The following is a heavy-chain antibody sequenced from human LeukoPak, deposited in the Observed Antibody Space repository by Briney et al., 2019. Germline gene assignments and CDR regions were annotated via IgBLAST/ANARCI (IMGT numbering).Heavy chain of an antibody. CDR3: ARVGDSSGYFFDY. D-gene: IGHD3-22*01. J-gene: IGHJ4*02. V-gene: IGHV3-21*01. Sequence: PGGSLRLSCAASGFTSSSYSMNWVRQAPGKGLEWVSSISSSSSYIYYADSVKGRFTISRDNAKNSLYLQMNSLRAEDTAVYYCARVGDSSGYFFDYWGQGTLATVSS. CDR1: GFTSSSYS. CDR2: ISSSSSYI.